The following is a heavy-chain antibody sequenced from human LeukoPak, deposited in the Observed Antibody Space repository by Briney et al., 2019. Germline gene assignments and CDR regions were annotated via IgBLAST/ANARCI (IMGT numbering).Heavy chain of an antibody. D-gene: IGHD2-21*01. CDR1: GFSLTTSGMC. CDR2: IDWDDDT. Sequence: SGPTLVNPTQTLTLTCTFSGFSLTTSGMCVSSIRQPPGKALEWLARIDWDDDTYYSTSLKTRLTISKDTSKTQVVLTMTNMDPVDTATYYCARMSAINGGFDPWGQGTLVTVSS. J-gene: IGHJ5*02. V-gene: IGHV2-70*11. CDR3: ARMSAINGGFDP.